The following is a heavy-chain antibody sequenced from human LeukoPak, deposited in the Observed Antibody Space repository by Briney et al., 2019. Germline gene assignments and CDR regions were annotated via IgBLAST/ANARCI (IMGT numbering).Heavy chain of an antibody. Sequence: GGSLRLSCAASRFTFGSYGMTWVRQAPGKGLEWVSSISGHGGNTYYADSVKGRFTISRDNSKNTLYLQMNSLRAEDTAVYYCARAERYLGGAFDIWGQGTMVTVSS. CDR3: ARAERYLGGAFDI. D-gene: IGHD1-26*01. CDR1: RFTFGSYG. J-gene: IGHJ3*02. V-gene: IGHV3-23*01. CDR2: ISGHGGNT.